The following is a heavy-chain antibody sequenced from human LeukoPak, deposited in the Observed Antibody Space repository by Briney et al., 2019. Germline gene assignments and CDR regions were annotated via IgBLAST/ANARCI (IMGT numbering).Heavy chain of an antibody. V-gene: IGHV4-39*07. CDR2: IYYSGST. Sequence: SETLSLTCTVSGGSLSSSSYYWGWIRQPPGKGLEWIGSIYYSGSTYYNPSLKSRVTISVDTSKNQFSLKLSSVTAADTAVYYCARDVNLRGVPTHNWFDPWGQGTLVTVSS. D-gene: IGHD3-10*01. CDR1: GGSLSSSSYY. CDR3: ARDVNLRGVPTHNWFDP. J-gene: IGHJ5*02.